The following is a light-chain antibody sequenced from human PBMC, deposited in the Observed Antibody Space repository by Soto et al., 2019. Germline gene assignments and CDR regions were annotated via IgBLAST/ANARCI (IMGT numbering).Light chain of an antibody. CDR2: DAT. J-gene: IGLJ3*02. CDR1: TGDVGAYNF. Sequence: QSALTQPRSVSGSPGQSVTISCTGTTGDVGAYNFVSWYQLHPGKAPKLMIYDATKRPSGVPDRFSASKSGNTASLTISGLQAEDEADYYCCSYAGSFIWVFGGGTKLTVL. V-gene: IGLV2-11*01. CDR3: CSYAGSFIWV.